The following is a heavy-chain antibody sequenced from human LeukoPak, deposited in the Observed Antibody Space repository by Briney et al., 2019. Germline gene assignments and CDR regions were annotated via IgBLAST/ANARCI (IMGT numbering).Heavy chain of an antibody. J-gene: IGHJ3*02. CDR2: IKSDSSHI. V-gene: IGHV3-21*01. D-gene: IGHD2-2*01. Sequence: PGGSLRLSCAASGFIFSAYSMNWVRQAPGKGLEWVSSIKSDSSHISYANSVRGRFTISRDNGQNSLYLQINSLRVEDTAMYYCARGVVPAAFDIWGQGTMVTVSS. CDR3: ARGVVPAAFDI. CDR1: GFIFSAYS.